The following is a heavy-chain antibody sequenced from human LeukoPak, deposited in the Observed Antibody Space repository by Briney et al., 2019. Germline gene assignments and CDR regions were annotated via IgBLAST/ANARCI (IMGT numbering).Heavy chain of an antibody. D-gene: IGHD3-22*01. CDR2: ISAYNGNT. CDR1: GYTFTSYG. Sequence: RASVKVSCKASGYTFTSYGISWVRQAPGQGLEWMGWISAYNGNTNYAQNLQGRVTMTTDTSTSTAYMELRSLRSDDTAVYYCARVAQYYDMDYWRQGTLVTVSS. CDR3: ARVAQYYDMDY. J-gene: IGHJ4*02. V-gene: IGHV1-18*01.